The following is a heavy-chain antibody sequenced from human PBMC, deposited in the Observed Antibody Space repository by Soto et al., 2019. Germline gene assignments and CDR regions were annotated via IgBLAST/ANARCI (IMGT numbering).Heavy chain of an antibody. CDR1: GYSFTSYW. V-gene: IGHV5-10-1*01. D-gene: IGHD1-1*01. CDR2: IDPSDSYT. Sequence: GASLKISCKGSGYSFTSYWISWVRQMPGKGLEWMGRIDPSDSYTNYSPSFQGHVTISADKSISTAYLQWSSLKASDTAMYYCARGTLGNWNVGYWGQGTLVTVSS. CDR3: ARGTLGNWNVGY. J-gene: IGHJ4*02.